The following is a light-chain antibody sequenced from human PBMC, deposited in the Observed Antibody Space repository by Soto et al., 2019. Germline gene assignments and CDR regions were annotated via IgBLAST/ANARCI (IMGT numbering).Light chain of an antibody. CDR2: DAS. V-gene: IGKV1-5*01. Sequence: DIQMTQSPSTLSASVGDRVTITCRASQSISSWLAWYQQKPGKAPKLLIYDASSLESGVPSRFSGSGSGTEFTLTISRLQPDDFATYYCQQYNSYRTFGQGTKVESK. CDR1: QSISSW. J-gene: IGKJ1*01. CDR3: QQYNSYRT.